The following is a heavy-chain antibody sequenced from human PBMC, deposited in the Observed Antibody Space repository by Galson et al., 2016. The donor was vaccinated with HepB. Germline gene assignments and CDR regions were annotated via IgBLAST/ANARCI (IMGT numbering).Heavy chain of an antibody. D-gene: IGHD6-25*01. CDR2: IHGSSDYT. CDR1: GFSFSDYY. CDR3: ASVGSGSPRYYHMDV. V-gene: IGHV3-11*06. J-gene: IGHJ6*03. Sequence: SLRLSCAASGFSFSDYYMSWIRQAPGKGLEWVSYIHGSSDYTNYGDSVKGRFTISRDNAQSLLYLQMNSLRVEDTAVYYCASVGSGSPRYYHMDVWGKGTTVTVSS.